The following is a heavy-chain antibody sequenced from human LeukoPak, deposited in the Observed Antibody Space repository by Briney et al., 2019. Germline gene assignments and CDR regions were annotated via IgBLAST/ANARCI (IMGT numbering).Heavy chain of an antibody. D-gene: IGHD2-21*02. CDR1: GFTFSSYN. Sequence: PGGSLRLSCAASGFTFSSYNLNWVRQAPGKGLEWVSYISSSSGTIYYADSVKSRFTISRDNAKNSLYLQMNSLRAEDTAVYYCARGGDPDYWGQGTLVTVSS. J-gene: IGHJ4*02. CDR2: ISSSSGTI. V-gene: IGHV3-48*04. CDR3: ARGGDPDY.